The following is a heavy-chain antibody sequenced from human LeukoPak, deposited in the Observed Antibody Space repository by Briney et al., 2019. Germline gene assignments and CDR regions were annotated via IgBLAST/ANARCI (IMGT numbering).Heavy chain of an antibody. Sequence: PSETLSLTCSVSGGSSMNHYWSWIRQPPGKRLEWIGYIYYSGRTNYNPSLKSRVTISVDTSKKQFSLKLSSVTAADTAVYYCARSGYYNWFDPWGQGTLVTVSS. CDR3: ARSGYYNWFDP. D-gene: IGHD6-25*01. J-gene: IGHJ5*02. CDR2: IYYSGRT. V-gene: IGHV4-59*11. CDR1: GGSSMNHY.